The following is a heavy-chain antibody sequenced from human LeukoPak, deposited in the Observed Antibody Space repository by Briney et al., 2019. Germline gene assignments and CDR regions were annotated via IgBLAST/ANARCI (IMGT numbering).Heavy chain of an antibody. CDR1: GGTVSSYA. D-gene: IGHD3-10*01. J-gene: IGHJ5*02. Sequence: ASVKVSCKASGGTVSSYAISWFRQSPGQGLEWMGGIIPIFGTANYAQKFQGRVTITADESTSTAYMELSSLRSEDTAVYYCARDGGSGSYANWFDPWGQGTLVTVSS. CDR3: ARDGGSGSYANWFDP. CDR2: IIPIFGTA. V-gene: IGHV1-69*13.